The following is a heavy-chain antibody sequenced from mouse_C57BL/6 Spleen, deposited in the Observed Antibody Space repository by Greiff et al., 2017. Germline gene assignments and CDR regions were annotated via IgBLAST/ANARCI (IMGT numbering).Heavy chain of an antibody. Sequence: VQLQQSGPELVKPGASVKISCKASGYSFTDYNMNWVKQSNGKSLEWIGVINTKYGTTSYNQKFTGKATLTVAQSSSTAYMTLNSLTSEDSAVYYCAREEITTVVAPYFDYWGQGTTLTVSS. D-gene: IGHD1-1*01. J-gene: IGHJ2*01. CDR1: GYSFTDYN. V-gene: IGHV1-39*01. CDR3: AREEITTVVAPYFDY. CDR2: INTKYGTT.